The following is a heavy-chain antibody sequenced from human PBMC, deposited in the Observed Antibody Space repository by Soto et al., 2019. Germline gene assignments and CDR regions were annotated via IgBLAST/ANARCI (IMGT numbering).Heavy chain of an antibody. CDR2: ISWNSGSI. D-gene: IGHD3-3*01. J-gene: IGHJ4*02. V-gene: IGHV3-9*01. Sequence: GGSLRLSCAASGFTFDDYAMHWVRQAPGKGLEWVSGISWNSGSIGYADSVKGRFTISRDNAKNSLYLQMNSLRAEDTALYYCAKEAHYDFWSALDYWGQGTLVTVSS. CDR1: GFTFDDYA. CDR3: AKEAHYDFWSALDY.